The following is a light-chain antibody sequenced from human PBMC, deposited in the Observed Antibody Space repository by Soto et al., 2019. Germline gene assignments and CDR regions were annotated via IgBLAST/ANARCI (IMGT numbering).Light chain of an antibody. J-gene: IGKJ4*01. V-gene: IGKV3-20*01. CDR1: QSVSTN. Sequence: EIVLSQSPGTLSFSPGERATLSCRASQSVSTNLAWYQQKPGQAPRLLIYGAFSRATVIPDRFSGSGSGTDFTLTISRLKPEDFAVYYCQQYGSSPPLTFGGGTKVDI. CDR3: QQYGSSPPLT. CDR2: GAF.